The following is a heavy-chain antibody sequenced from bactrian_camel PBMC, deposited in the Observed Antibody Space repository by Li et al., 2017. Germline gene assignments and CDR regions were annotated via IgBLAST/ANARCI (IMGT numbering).Heavy chain of an antibody. J-gene: IGHJ4*01. CDR1: STNVC. Sequence: QLVESGGGSVQAGGSLRLSCAASSTNVCMSWFRRAPGKEREGVAVIGTDGSTWYADSVKGRFTISRDNAKNTVILQMTSLKHEDRGVYFCMSSPTIGTQNWGQGTQVTVS. CDR2: IGTDGST. V-gene: IGHV3S53*01. D-gene: IGHD2*01. CDR3: MSSPTIGTQN.